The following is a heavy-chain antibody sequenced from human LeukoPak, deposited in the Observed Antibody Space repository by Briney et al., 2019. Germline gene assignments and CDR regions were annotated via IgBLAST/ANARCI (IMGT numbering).Heavy chain of an antibody. CDR3: ARKAGGSYYFDY. CDR2: INPIFGTA. V-gene: IGHV1-69*06. CDR1: GGTFSSYA. J-gene: IGHJ4*02. Sequence: ASVKVSCKASGGTFSSYAISWVRQAPGQGLEWMGGINPIFGTANYAQKFQGRVTITADKSTSTAYMELSSLRSEDTAVYYCARKAGGSYYFDYWGQGTLVTVSS. D-gene: IGHD1-26*01.